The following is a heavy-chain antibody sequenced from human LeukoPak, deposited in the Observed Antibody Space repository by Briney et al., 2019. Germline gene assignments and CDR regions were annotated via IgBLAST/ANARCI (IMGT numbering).Heavy chain of an antibody. V-gene: IGHV3-23*01. J-gene: IGHJ4*02. CDR2: ISGSGGST. CDR1: GFTFSSYA. CDR3: AKDLEYGGYSYGDFGY. D-gene: IGHD5-18*01. Sequence: GGSLRLSCAASGFTFSSYAMSWVRQAPGKGLEWVSAISGSGGSTYYADSVKGRFTISRDNSKNTLYLQMNSLRAEDTAVYYCAKDLEYGGYSYGDFGYWGQGTLVTVSS.